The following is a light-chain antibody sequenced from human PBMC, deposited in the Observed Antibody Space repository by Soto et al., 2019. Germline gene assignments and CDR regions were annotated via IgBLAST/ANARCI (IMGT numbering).Light chain of an antibody. Sequence: DIQMTQSPSSLSASVGDRVTITCRASQTISNFLNWYQHKPGKAPKLLIFAASTLQTAVPPRFSGSGSETDFTLTISSLQPEDFATYFCQQSYSVPLTFGGGTKVEVK. CDR2: AAS. CDR1: QTISNF. CDR3: QQSYSVPLT. V-gene: IGKV1-39*01. J-gene: IGKJ4*01.